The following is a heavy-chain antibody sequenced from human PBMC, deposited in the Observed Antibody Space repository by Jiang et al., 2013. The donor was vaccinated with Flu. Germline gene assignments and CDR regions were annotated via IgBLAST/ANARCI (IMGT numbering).Heavy chain of an antibody. V-gene: IGHV4-59*01. CDR2: VYSIGST. J-gene: IGHJ1*01. Sequence: GSGLVKPSETLSLTCTVSGDSISTSYWSWIRQPPGKGLDWIGYVYSIGSTNYNPSLKSRVTISADTSKNQISLKLSSVTAADTAVYYCARDFGNGSGGGAFQHWGKGTPVTVSS. D-gene: IGHD6-19*01. CDR3: ARDFGNGSGGGAFQH. CDR1: GDSISTSY.